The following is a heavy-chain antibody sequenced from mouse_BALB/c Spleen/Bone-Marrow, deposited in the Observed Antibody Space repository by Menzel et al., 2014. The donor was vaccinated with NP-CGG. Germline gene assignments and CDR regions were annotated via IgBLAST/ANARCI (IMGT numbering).Heavy chain of an antibody. V-gene: IGHV5-6*01. D-gene: IGHD1-1*02. J-gene: IGHJ4*01. CDR1: GFTFSSYG. Sequence: EVMLVESGGDLVKPGGSLKLSCVASGFTFSSYGMSWVRQTPDKRLEWVATINTGGSYTYYPDSVKGRFTISRDNAKNTLYLQMSSLKSEDTAMYYCARQKGGGYAMDYWGQGTSVTVSS. CDR3: ARQKGGGYAMDY. CDR2: INTGGSYT.